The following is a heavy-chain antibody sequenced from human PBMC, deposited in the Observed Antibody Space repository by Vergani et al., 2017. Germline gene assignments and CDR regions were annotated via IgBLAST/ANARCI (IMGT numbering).Heavy chain of an antibody. CDR2: ISGSGVSA. CDR3: AKQYFVSGNYLVDY. D-gene: IGHD3-10*01. CDR1: EFTFSNYA. Sequence: EVHLLESGGGLVQPGGSLRLTCAASEFTFSNYAMNWVRQAPGKGLEWVSGISGSGVSAYYTDSVKGRFTISRDNSKNMLFLQMNNLRTEDTAIYYCAKQYFVSGNYLVDYWGQGTLVTVSS. V-gene: IGHV3-23*01. J-gene: IGHJ4*02.